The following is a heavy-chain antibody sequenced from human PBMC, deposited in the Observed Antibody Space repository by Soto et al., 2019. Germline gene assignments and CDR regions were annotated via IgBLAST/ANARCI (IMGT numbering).Heavy chain of an antibody. CDR1: GFTFSSYA. V-gene: IGHV3-23*01. D-gene: IGHD5-12*01. CDR2: ISGSGGST. CDR3: AKEQLRAKDIVDTCFDY. Sequence: EVQLLESGGGLVQPGGSLRLSCAASGFTFSSYAMSWVRQAPGKGLEWVSAISGSGGSTYYADSVKGRFTISRDNSKNTVYLQMISLRAEDTAVYDCAKEQLRAKDIVDTCFDYWGQGTLVTVAS. J-gene: IGHJ4*02.